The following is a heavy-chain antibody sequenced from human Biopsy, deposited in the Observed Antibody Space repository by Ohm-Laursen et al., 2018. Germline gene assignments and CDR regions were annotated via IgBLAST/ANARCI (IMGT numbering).Heavy chain of an antibody. CDR1: GYTFTGQY. CDR3: AKGQDLRGGAEYFQH. CDR2: LNPPSGTT. Sequence: ASVKASCKASGYTFTGQYLHWVRQVPGQGLEWMGWLNPPSGTTRFAQDFQGRVTMNRDTSITTAYMELRRLRSDDTAVYYCAKGQDLRGGAEYFQHWGQGALVTVSS. J-gene: IGHJ1*01. D-gene: IGHD2-15*01. V-gene: IGHV1-2*02.